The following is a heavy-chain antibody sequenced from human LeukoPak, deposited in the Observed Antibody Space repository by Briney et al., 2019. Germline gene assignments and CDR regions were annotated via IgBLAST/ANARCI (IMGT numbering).Heavy chain of an antibody. V-gene: IGHV3-21*01. D-gene: IGHD3-10*01. J-gene: IGHJ4*02. CDR2: ISSSSSYI. CDR3: AIRRHLGFDY. CDR1: GFSFTNYA. Sequence: PGGSLRLSCAASGFSFTNYAMSWVRQAPGKGLEWVSSISSSSSYIYYADSVKGRFTISRDNAKNSLYLQMNSLRAEDTAVYYCAIRRHLGFDYWGQGTLVTVSS.